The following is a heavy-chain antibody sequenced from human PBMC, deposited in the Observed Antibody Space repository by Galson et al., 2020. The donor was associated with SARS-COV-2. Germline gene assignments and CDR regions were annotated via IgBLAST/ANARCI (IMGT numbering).Heavy chain of an antibody. J-gene: IGHJ4*02. CDR2: ISFDGTNK. CDR1: GFTFSSYS. D-gene: IGHD6-19*01. V-gene: IGHV3-30-3*01. CDR3: SYPLRKTLFSVALDY. Sequence: TGGSLRLSCAASGFTFSSYSMHWVRQAPGGGLEGVALISFDGTNKYYADSVRGRFTISRDNSKNTLYLQMNNLRAEDTAVYYCSYPLRKTLFSVALDYWGQGTLVTVSS.